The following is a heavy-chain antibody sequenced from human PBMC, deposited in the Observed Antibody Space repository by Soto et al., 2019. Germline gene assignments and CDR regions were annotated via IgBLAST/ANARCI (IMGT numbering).Heavy chain of an antibody. CDR3: AVIAAGSNFDY. D-gene: IGHD6-13*01. CDR2: IYNDGTYS. Sequence: GGSLRLSCAASGFIFKMYWMHWVRQSPGKGLVWISRIYNDGTYSDYADSVRGRFTISGDNSKNTLYLQMNSLRAEDTAVYYCAVIAAGSNFDYWGQGTLVTVSS. CDR1: GFIFKMYW. J-gene: IGHJ4*02. V-gene: IGHV3-74*01.